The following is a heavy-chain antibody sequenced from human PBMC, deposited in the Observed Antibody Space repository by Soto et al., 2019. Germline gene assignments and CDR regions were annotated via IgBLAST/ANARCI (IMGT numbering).Heavy chain of an antibody. CDR1: GGSISSSSYY. J-gene: IGHJ6*03. Sequence: QLQLQESGPGLVKPSETLSLTCTVSGGSISSSSYYWGWIRQPPGKGLEWIGSIYYSGSTYYNPSLKSRVTISVDTSKNQFSLKLSSVTAADTAVYYCARHKKANYMDVWGKGTTVTVSS. V-gene: IGHV4-39*01. CDR2: IYYSGST. CDR3: ARHKKANYMDV.